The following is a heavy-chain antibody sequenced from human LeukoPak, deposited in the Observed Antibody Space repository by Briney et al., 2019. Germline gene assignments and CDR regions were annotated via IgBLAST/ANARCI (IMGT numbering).Heavy chain of an antibody. V-gene: IGHV4-30-2*01. Sequence: PSQTLSLTCTVSGGSISSGGYYWSWIRQPPGKGLEWIGYIYHSGSTYYNPSLKSRVTISVDRSKNQFSLKLSSVTAADTAVYYCAREVQVGATGIIDYWGQGTLVTVSS. J-gene: IGHJ4*02. CDR3: AREVQVGATGIIDY. CDR1: GGSISSGGYY. D-gene: IGHD1-26*01. CDR2: IYHSGST.